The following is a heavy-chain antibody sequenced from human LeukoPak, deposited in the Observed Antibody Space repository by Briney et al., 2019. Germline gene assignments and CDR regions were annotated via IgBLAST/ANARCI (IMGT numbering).Heavy chain of an antibody. D-gene: IGHD3-3*01. CDR3: ASSLGFLESFDY. CDR2: IKQDGSEK. J-gene: IGHJ4*02. CDR1: GFTFSSYW. V-gene: IGHV3-7*01. Sequence: GSLRLSCAASGFTFSSYWMSWVRQAPGKGLEWVANIKQDGSEKYYVDSVKGRFTISRDNAKNSLYLQMNSLRAEDTAVYYCASSLGFLESFDYWGQGTLVTVSS.